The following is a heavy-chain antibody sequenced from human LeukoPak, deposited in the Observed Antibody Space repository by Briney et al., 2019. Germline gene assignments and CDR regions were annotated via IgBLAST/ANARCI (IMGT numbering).Heavy chain of an antibody. CDR2: IYYSGST. CDR3: ARGAVGGWVPPYHYYYGMDV. V-gene: IGHV4-59*01. J-gene: IGHJ6*02. Sequence: SETLSLTCTVSGGSISSYYWSWIRQPPGKGLEWIGYIYYSGSTNYNPSLKSRVTISVDTSKNQFSLKLSSVTAADTAVYYCARGAVGGWVPPYHYYYGMDVWGQGTTVTVSS. D-gene: IGHD3-10*01. CDR1: GGSISSYY.